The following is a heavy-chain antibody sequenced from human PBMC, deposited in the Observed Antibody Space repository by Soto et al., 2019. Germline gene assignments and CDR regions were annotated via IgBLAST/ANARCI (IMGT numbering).Heavy chain of an antibody. CDR3: ARDSPVLGYYDILTGRRQSDY. CDR1: GFTFSSYW. J-gene: IGHJ4*02. D-gene: IGHD3-9*01. Sequence: GESLKISCAASGFTFSSYWMSWVRQAPGKGLEWVANIKQDGSEKYYVDSVKGRFTISRDNAKNSLYLQMNSLRAEDTAVYYCARDSPVLGYYDILTGRRQSDYWGQGTLVTVSS. CDR2: IKQDGSEK. V-gene: IGHV3-7*01.